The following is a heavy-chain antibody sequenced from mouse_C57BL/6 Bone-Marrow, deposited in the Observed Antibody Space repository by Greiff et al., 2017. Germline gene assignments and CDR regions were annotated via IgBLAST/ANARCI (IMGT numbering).Heavy chain of an antibody. Sequence: QVQLQQSGAELARPGASVKLSCKASGYTFTSYGISWVKQRTGQGLEWIGEIYPRSGNTYYNEKFKGKATLTADKSSSTAYMELRSLTSEVSAVYFGASYYSKRGYYGMDYWGQGTSVTVSS. D-gene: IGHD2-5*01. J-gene: IGHJ4*01. CDR2: IYPRSGNT. CDR3: ASYYSKRGYYGMDY. CDR1: GYTFTSYG. V-gene: IGHV1-81*01.